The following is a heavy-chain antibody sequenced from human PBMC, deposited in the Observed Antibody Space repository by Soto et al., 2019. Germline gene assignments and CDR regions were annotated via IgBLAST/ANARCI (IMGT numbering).Heavy chain of an antibody. Sequence: GYLRLSCAGSGFTVGSNYMSWVRQAPGKGLEWVSVIYSGGSTYYADSVKGRFTISRDNSKNTLYLQMNSLRAEDTAVYYCARSPMGATYFDYWGQGTLVTVSS. V-gene: IGHV3-53*01. J-gene: IGHJ4*02. CDR1: GFTVGSNY. D-gene: IGHD1-26*01. CDR2: IYSGGST. CDR3: ARSPMGATYFDY.